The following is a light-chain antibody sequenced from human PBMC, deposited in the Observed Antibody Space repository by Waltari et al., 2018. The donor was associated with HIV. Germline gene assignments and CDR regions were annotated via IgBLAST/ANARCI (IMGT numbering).Light chain of an antibody. V-gene: IGLV1-40*01. CDR3: QSYDSSLSGPVV. Sequence: QSVLTQPPSVSGAPGQRVTISCTGSSSNIWAGYDVHWYQQLPGTAPKLPIYGNSNRPSAVPDRFSGSKSGTSASLAITGLQAEDEADYYCQSYDSSLSGPVVFGGGTKLTVL. CDR2: GNS. CDR1: SSNIWAGYD. J-gene: IGLJ2*01.